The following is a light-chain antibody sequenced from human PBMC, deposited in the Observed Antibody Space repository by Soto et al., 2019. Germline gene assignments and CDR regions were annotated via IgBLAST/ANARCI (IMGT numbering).Light chain of an antibody. Sequence: DIQMTQSPSSLSASVGDRVTITCRASESISRHVNWYQQKPVKAPKLLIYAASSLQNGVPSRFSGSGSGTDFTLTISNLQPEDFATYYCQQSDSTLSITFGQGKRLEIK. V-gene: IGKV1-39*01. CDR2: AAS. CDR1: ESISRH. J-gene: IGKJ5*01. CDR3: QQSDSTLSIT.